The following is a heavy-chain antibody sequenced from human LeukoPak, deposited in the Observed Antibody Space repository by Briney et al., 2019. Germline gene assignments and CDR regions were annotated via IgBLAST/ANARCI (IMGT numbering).Heavy chain of an antibody. D-gene: IGHD3-22*01. Sequence: SETLSLTCTVSGGSISSYYWSWIRQPPGKGLGWIGYIYYSGSTNYNPSLKSRVTVSVDTSKNQFSLKLSSVTAADTAVYYCARGDRYDSSGYSWGQGTLVTVSS. CDR1: GGSISSYY. CDR3: ARGDRYDSSGYS. V-gene: IGHV4-59*01. CDR2: IYYSGST. J-gene: IGHJ4*02.